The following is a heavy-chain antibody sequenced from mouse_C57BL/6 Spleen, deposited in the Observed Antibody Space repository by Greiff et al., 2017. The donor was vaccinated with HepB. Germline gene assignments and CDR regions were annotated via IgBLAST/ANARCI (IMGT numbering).Heavy chain of an antibody. J-gene: IGHJ4*01. CDR3: AKHDYSNYVGAMDY. CDR2: IWGGGST. CDR1: GFSFTSYG. V-gene: IGHV2-9*01. D-gene: IGHD2-5*01. Sequence: VKLVESGPGLVAPSQCLSISCTVSGFSFTSYGVDWVRQPPGKGLEWLGVIWGGGSTNYNSALMSRLSISKDNSKSQVFLKMNSLQTDDTAMYYCAKHDYSNYVGAMDYWGQGTSVTVSS.